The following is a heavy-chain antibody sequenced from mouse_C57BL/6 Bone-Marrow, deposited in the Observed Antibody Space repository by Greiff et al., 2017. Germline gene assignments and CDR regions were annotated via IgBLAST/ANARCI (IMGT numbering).Heavy chain of an antibody. Sequence: VQRVESGPELVKPGASVKISCKASGYAFSSSWMNWVKQRPGQGLEWIGRIYPGDGDTNYNGKFKGKATLTADKSSSTAYMQLSSLTSEDSAVYFCARFDGSRYYFDYWGQGTTLTVSS. D-gene: IGHD1-1*01. V-gene: IGHV1-82*01. CDR2: IYPGDGDT. CDR1: GYAFSSSW. CDR3: ARFDGSRYYFDY. J-gene: IGHJ2*01.